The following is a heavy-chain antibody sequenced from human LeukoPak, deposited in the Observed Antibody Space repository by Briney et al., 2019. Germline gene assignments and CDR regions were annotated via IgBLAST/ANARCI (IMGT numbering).Heavy chain of an antibody. CDR3: AKDTGYSGYGDFDY. CDR2: ISGDGGST. CDR1: GFTFDAYA. J-gene: IGHJ4*02. Sequence: GGSLRLSCAASGFTFDAYAMHWVRQAPGKGLEWVSLISGDGGSTYYADSVKGRFTISRDNSKNSLYLQMNSLRTEDTALYYCAKDTGYSGYGDFDYWGQGTLVTVSS. V-gene: IGHV3-43*02. D-gene: IGHD5-12*01.